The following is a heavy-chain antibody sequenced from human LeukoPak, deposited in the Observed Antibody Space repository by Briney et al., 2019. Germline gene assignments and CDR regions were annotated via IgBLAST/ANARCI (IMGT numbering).Heavy chain of an antibody. J-gene: IGHJ4*02. Sequence: PGGSLRLSCAASGFTFSSYWMHWVRQVPNQGLMWVSRINSDETISEYVDSVNGRFTISRDNAKNSVYLQMNSLTDEDTAVYYCARGGGSGRYGLPFDSWGQGTLVTVSS. V-gene: IGHV3-74*01. D-gene: IGHD6-13*01. CDR2: INSDETIS. CDR1: GFTFSSYW. CDR3: ARGGGSGRYGLPFDS.